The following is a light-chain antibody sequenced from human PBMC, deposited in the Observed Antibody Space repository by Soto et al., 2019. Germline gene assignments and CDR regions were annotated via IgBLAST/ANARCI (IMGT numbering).Light chain of an antibody. CDR2: DAS. CDR1: QEISNY. J-gene: IGKJ1*01. CDR3: QQYDHLPRT. V-gene: IGKV1-33*01. Sequence: DLQMIQSPSSLSASVGDRVTITCQASQEISNYLNWYQQKPGKAPKLLIYDASNLERGVPSRFSGRGSGTDFTFTISSLQPEDFATYYCQQYDHLPRTFGRGTGGNQT.